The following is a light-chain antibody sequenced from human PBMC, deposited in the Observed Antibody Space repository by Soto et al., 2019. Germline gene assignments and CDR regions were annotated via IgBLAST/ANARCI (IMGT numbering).Light chain of an antibody. CDR1: QSISSW. J-gene: IGKJ2*01. V-gene: IGKV1-5*01. Sequence: DIQMTQSPSTLSASVGDRVTITCRASQSISSWLAWYQQKPGKAPKLLIYDASSLESGVSSRFSGSGSGTEFTLTISSLQPDDFATYYCQQYTSYYTFGQGTKLEIK. CDR3: QQYTSYYT. CDR2: DAS.